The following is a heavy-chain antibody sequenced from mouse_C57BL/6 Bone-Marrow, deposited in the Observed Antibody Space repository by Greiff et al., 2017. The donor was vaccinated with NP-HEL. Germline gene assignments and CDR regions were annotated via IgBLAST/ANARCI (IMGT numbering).Heavy chain of an antibody. V-gene: IGHV1-15*01. CDR1: GYTFTDYE. Sequence: VHLVESGAELVRPGASVTLSCKASGYTFTDYEMHWVKQTPVHGLEWIGAIDPETGGTAYNQKFKGKAILTADKSSSTAYMELRSLTSEDSAVYYCTRWKLGKYYFDYWGQGTTLTVSS. J-gene: IGHJ2*01. D-gene: IGHD4-1*01. CDR2: IDPETGGT. CDR3: TRWKLGKYYFDY.